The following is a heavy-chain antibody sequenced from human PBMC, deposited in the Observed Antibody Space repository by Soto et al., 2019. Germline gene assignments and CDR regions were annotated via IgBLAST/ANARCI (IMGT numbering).Heavy chain of an antibody. V-gene: IGHV3-30*04. J-gene: IGHJ4*01. CDR3: ARDPTSFRIAVACATPRYFDY. CDR2: ISYDGSNQ. D-gene: IGHD6-19*01. CDR1: GFTFSSYA. Sequence: GGSLRLSCAASGFTFSSYAMHWVRQAPGMGLEWVAVISYDGSNQYYADSVKGRFTISRDNSKHTLYLQMNSLRPEDTAVYYCARDPTSFRIAVACATPRYFDYWGHGALVTVSS.